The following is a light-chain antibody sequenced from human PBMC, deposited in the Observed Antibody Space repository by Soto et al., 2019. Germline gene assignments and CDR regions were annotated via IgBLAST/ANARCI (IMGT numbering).Light chain of an antibody. J-gene: IGLJ1*01. CDR3: SSYTIRSTYV. Sequence: QSALTQPASVSGSPGQSITISCTGTSSDVGAYNFVSWSQQHPGKAPKLMIYEVSHRVSGVSDRFSASKSGNTASLTISGLQPGDEADYYCSSYTIRSTYVFGTGTKVTVL. CDR1: SSDVGAYNF. V-gene: IGLV2-14*01. CDR2: EVS.